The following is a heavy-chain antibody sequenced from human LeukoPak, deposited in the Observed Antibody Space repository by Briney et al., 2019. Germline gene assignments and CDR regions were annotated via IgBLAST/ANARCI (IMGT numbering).Heavy chain of an antibody. CDR2: INPNSGGT. J-gene: IGHJ6*03. D-gene: IGHD6-13*01. CDR3: ARWGGSSWSPVYYYYYYMDV. V-gene: IGHV1-2*02. CDR1: GYTFTSYG. Sequence: ASVKVSCKASGYTFTSYGISWVRQAPGQGLEWMGWINPNSGGTNYAQKFQGRVTMTRDTSISTAYMELSRLRSDDTAVYYCARWGGSSWSPVYYYYYYMDVWGKGTTVTVSS.